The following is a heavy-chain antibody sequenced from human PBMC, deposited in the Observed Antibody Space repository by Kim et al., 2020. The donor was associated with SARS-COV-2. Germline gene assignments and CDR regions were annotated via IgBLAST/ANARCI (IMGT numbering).Heavy chain of an antibody. V-gene: IGHV3-21*01. Sequence: GTGRFTISRDNAKNSLYLQMNSLRAEDTAVYYCARDLRFDRIAAAGLGDVWGQGTTVTVSS. J-gene: IGHJ6*02. D-gene: IGHD6-13*01. CDR3: ARDLRFDRIAAAGLGDV.